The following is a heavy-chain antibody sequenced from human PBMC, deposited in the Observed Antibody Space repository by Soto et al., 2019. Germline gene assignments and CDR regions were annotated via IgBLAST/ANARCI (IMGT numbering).Heavy chain of an antibody. V-gene: IGHV3-23*01. CDR2: ISGSGGST. CDR1: GFTFSSYA. J-gene: IGHJ5*02. CDR3: AKDLRGAREEYNWFDP. D-gene: IGHD3-10*01. Sequence: GGSLRLSCAASGFTFSSYAMSWVRQAPGKGLEWVSAISGSGGSTYYADSVKGRFTISRDNSKNTLYLQMNSLRAEDTAVYYCAKDLRGAREEYNWFDPWGQGTLVTVSS.